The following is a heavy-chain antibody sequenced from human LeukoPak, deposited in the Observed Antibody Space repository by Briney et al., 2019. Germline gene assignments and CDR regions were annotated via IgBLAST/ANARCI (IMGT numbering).Heavy chain of an antibody. CDR3: ARSPRAWCFDS. CDR2: LYYSGST. CDR1: GGSISSSNYY. D-gene: IGHD2-8*02. Sequence: ASETLSLTCTVSGGSISSSNYYWGWIRQPPGKGLEWIGSLYYSGSTYYNPSLKSRVTISVDTSKNQFSLKLSSVTAAYTAVYYCARSPRAWCFDSWGQGILVTVSS. J-gene: IGHJ4*02. V-gene: IGHV4-39*07.